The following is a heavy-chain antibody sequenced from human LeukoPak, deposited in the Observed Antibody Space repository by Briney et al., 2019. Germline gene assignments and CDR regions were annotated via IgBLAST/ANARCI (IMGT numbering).Heavy chain of an antibody. Sequence: PGRSLRLSCAASGFTFSSYAMHWVRQAPGKGLEWVAVISYDGSNKYYADSVKGRFTISRDNSKNTLYLQMNSLRAEDTAVYYCARDLSSGSPQGHWGQGTLVTVSS. CDR1: GFTFSSYA. CDR3: ARDLSSGSPQGH. D-gene: IGHD1-26*01. CDR2: ISYDGSNK. J-gene: IGHJ4*02. V-gene: IGHV3-30-3*01.